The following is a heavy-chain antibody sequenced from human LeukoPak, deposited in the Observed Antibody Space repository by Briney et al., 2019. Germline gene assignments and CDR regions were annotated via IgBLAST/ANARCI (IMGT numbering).Heavy chain of an antibody. CDR3: AKLASLVTTFDY. CDR2: IYSGGST. D-gene: IGHD4-11*01. Sequence: GGSLRLSCAASEFTVSSNNMSWVRQAPGKGLEWVSVIYSGGSTYYADSVKGRFTISRDNSKNTLYLQMNSLRAEDTAVYYCAKLASLVTTFDYWGQGTLVTVSS. CDR1: EFTVSSNN. J-gene: IGHJ4*02. V-gene: IGHV3-53*01.